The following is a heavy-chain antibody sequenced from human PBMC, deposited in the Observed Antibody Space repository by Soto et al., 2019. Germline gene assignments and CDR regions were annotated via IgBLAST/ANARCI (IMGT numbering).Heavy chain of an antibody. CDR3: TRVGVVVVAAVSYYVMDV. J-gene: IGHJ6*02. D-gene: IGHD2-15*01. V-gene: IGHV3-72*01. CDR2: IRSKASIYTT. Sequence: PGGSLRLSCAASGFTFSDHYMDWVRQAPGKGLEWVGRIRSKASIYTTEYAASVKGRFTISRDDSKNSLHLQMNSLKTEDTAVYYCTRVGVVVVAAVSYYVMDVWGQGTTVTVSS. CDR1: GFTFSDHY.